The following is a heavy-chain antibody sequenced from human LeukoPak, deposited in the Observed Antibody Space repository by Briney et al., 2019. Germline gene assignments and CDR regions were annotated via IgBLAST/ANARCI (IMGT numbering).Heavy chain of an antibody. Sequence: GGSLRLSCEASGFTFSSHWMGWVRQTPGEGLEGVAHINPDGSDKVYGDSVKGRFTISRDNAKNALFLQINSLRAEDTAVYYCARDSFFGPGLGALDYYHMDVWGKGTTVTVSS. D-gene: IGHD3-16*01. CDR1: GFTFSSHW. V-gene: IGHV3-7*01. CDR2: INPDGSDK. J-gene: IGHJ6*03. CDR3: ARDSFFGPGLGALDYYHMDV.